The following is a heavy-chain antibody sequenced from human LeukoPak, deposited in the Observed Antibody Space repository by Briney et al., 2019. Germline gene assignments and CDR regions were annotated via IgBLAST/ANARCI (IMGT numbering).Heavy chain of an antibody. V-gene: IGHV3-7*04. CDR3: ARVQYNACDI. CDR1: GFTFSGFW. D-gene: IGHD5-24*01. CDR2: INQDGSDK. Sequence: GGSLRLSCAASGFTFSGFWMRWVRQAPGKGLEWVATINQDGSDKHYVDSVTGRFTISKDNAKTPLYLQMNSLRAEDTAVYYCARVQYNACDIWGQGTMVTVSS. J-gene: IGHJ3*02.